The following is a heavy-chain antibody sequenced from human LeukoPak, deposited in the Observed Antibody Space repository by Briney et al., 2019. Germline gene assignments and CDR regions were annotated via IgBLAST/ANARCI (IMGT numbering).Heavy chain of an antibody. Sequence: SQTLSLTCAISGDSVSSNSAAWNWIRQSPSRGLEWLGRTYYRSKWYNDYAVSVKSRMTINPDTSKNQFSLQLNSVTPEDTAVYYCARGTGWELRNYYGMDVWGQGTTVTVSS. D-gene: IGHD1-26*01. J-gene: IGHJ6*02. CDR1: GDSVSSNSAA. CDR3: ARGTGWELRNYYGMDV. V-gene: IGHV6-1*01. CDR2: TYYRSKWYN.